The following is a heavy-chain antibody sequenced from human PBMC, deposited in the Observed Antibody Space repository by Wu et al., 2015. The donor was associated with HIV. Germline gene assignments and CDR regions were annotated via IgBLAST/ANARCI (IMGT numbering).Heavy chain of an antibody. V-gene: IGHV1-69*12. CDR3: ARGDYGDYVDYYYYYMDV. J-gene: IGHJ6*03. Sequence: QVQLVQSGAEVKKPGSSVKVSCKASGGTFSSYAISWVRQAPGQGLEWMGGIIPIFGTANYAQKFQGRVTITADESTSTAYMELSSLRSEDTAVYYCARGDYGDYVDYYYYYMDVWGKGTTVTVSS. CDR2: IIPIFGTA. D-gene: IGHD4-17*01. CDR1: GGTFSSYA.